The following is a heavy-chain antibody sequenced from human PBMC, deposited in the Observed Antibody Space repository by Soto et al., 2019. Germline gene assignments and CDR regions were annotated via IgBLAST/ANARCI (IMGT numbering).Heavy chain of an antibody. J-gene: IGHJ6*02. CDR1: GGSISSYY. D-gene: IGHD3-10*01. Sequence: QVQLQESGPGLVKPSETLSLSCTVSGGSISSYYWSWFRQSPGKRMEWIGYVHHSWGSSYNPSLRXXVXISLDTARSQFSLKVTSVTAADTAVYSCARQGFGPLHGLVDVWGQGTTVTVSS. CDR2: VHHSWGS. V-gene: IGHV4-59*08. CDR3: ARQGFGPLHGLVDV.